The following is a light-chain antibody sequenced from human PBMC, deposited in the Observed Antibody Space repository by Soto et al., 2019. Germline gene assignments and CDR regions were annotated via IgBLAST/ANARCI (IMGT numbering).Light chain of an antibody. CDR1: SSDVGGYNY. V-gene: IGLV2-14*01. Sequence: QSVLTQPASVSGPPGQSITISCTGTSSDVGGYNYVSWYQQHPGKAPKLMIYDVSNRPSGVSNRFSGSKSGNTASLTISGLQAEDEADYYCSSYTSSSTLAFGTGTKVTV. J-gene: IGLJ1*01. CDR2: DVS. CDR3: SSYTSSSTLA.